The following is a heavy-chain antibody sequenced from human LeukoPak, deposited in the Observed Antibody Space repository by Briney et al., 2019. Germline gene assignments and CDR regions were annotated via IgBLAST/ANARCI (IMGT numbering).Heavy chain of an antibody. V-gene: IGHV1-46*01. D-gene: IGHD4-17*01. CDR2: INPSGGST. J-gene: IGHJ5*02. CDR3: ARASLYGDYLS. CDR1: GYTFTSYY. Sequence: ASVTVSCKASGYTFTSYYMHWVRQAPGQGLEWMGIINPSGGSTSYAQKFQGRVTMTRDKSTSTVYMELSSLRSEDTAVYYCARASLYGDYLSWGQGTLVTVSS.